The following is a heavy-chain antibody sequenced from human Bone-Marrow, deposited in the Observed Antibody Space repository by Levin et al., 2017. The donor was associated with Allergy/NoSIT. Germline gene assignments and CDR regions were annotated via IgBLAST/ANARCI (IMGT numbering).Heavy chain of an antibody. CDR1: GFTFSSYA. Sequence: GESLKISCAASGFTFSSYAMSWVRQAPGKGLEWVSAISGSGGSTYYADSVKGRFTISRDNSKNTLYLQMNSLRAEDTAVYYCANQWLVRLDYWGQGTLVTVSS. J-gene: IGHJ4*02. V-gene: IGHV3-23*01. CDR3: ANQWLVRLDY. CDR2: ISGSGGST. D-gene: IGHD6-19*01.